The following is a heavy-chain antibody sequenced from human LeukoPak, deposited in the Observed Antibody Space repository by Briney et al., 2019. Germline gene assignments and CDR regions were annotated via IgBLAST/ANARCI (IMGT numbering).Heavy chain of an antibody. Sequence: PSETLSLTCAVSGEPSSGYYWGWIRQPPGKGLELIGEINRHGNTDYNPSLKSRVTISIDTSKNQFSLKLSSVTAADTAVYYCARLTSNGATYFEYWGQGTLVTVSS. CDR2: INRHGNT. CDR1: GEPSSGYY. CDR3: ARLTSNGATYFEY. D-gene: IGHD2-2*01. J-gene: IGHJ4*02. V-gene: IGHV4-34*01.